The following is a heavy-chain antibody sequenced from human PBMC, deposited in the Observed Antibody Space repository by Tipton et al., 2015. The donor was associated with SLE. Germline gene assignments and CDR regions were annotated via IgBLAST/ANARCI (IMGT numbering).Heavy chain of an antibody. J-gene: IGHJ4*02. V-gene: IGHV4-59*01. Sequence: TLSLTCAVYGGSFSGYYWSWIRQSSGRGLEWLGFVHFSGSTNYNPSLKSRVAMSVDTSKNQFSLNLSSVTAADTAVYYCARGVGATFFDYWGQGTLVTVSS. CDR2: VHFSGST. CDR1: GGSFSGYY. CDR3: ARGVGATFFDY. D-gene: IGHD1-26*01.